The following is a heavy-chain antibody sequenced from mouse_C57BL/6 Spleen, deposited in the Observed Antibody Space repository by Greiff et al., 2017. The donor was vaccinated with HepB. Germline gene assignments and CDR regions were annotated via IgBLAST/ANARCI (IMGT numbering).Heavy chain of an antibody. J-gene: IGHJ3*01. CDR3: ASLYYYGSGGFAY. CDR2: IYPGDGDT. D-gene: IGHD1-1*01. V-gene: IGHV1-82*01. Sequence: VKLQESGPELVKPGASVKISCKASGYAFSSSWMNWVKQRPGKGLEWIGRIYPGDGDTNYNGKFKGKATLTADKSSSTAYMQLSSLTSEDSAVYFCASLYYYGSGGFAYWGQGTLVTVSA. CDR1: GYAFSSSW.